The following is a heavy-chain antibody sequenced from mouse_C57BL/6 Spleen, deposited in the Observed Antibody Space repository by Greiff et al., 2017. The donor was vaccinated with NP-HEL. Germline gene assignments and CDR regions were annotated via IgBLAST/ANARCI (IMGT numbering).Heavy chain of an antibody. Sequence: QVQLQQPGAELVMPGASVKLSCKASGYTFTSYWMHWVKQRPGQGLEWIGEIDPSDSYTNYNQKFKGKSTLTVDKSSSTAYMQLISLTSEDSAVYYCARSQGSDYAMDYWGQGTSVTVSS. CDR2: IDPSDSYT. CDR1: GYTFTSYW. D-gene: IGHD1-1*02. CDR3: ARSQGSDYAMDY. J-gene: IGHJ4*01. V-gene: IGHV1-69*01.